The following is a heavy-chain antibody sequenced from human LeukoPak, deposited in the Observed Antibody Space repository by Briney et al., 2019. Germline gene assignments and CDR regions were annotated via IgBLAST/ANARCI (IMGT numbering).Heavy chain of an antibody. CDR2: IFTSGIT. Sequence: SETLSLTCTVSGGSISIYYWNWIRQPAGKGLEWIGRIFTSGITNYNPSLKSRVTMSVDTSKNQFSLNLSSVIAADTAIYYCARETSGTYYNPLGYMDVRGKGTTVTVSS. J-gene: IGHJ6*03. V-gene: IGHV4-4*07. CDR3: ARETSGTYYNPLGYMDV. CDR1: GGSISIYY. D-gene: IGHD3-10*01.